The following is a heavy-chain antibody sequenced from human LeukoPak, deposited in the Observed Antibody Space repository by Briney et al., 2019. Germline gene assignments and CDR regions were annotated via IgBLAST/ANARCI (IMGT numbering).Heavy chain of an antibody. V-gene: IGHV3-21*05. CDR2: ISGSGTYI. J-gene: IGHJ5*02. D-gene: IGHD3-10*01. CDR1: GFIYSNYG. CDR3: ARDGRGNWFDP. Sequence: GGSLRLSCAASGFIYSNYGMNWVRQAPGKGLEWVSYISGSGTYIDYSDSVKGRFTISRDNAKNSLYLQMNSLRAEDTAVYYCARDGRGNWFDPWGQGTLVTVSS.